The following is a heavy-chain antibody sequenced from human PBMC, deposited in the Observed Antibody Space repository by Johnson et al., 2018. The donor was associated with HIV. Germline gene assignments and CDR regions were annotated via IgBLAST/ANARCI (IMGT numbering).Heavy chain of an antibody. Sequence: VQLVESGGGVVQPGRSLRLSCAASGFTFSSYGMHWVRQAPGKGLEWVAVIWYDGSNKYCAASVKGRFTISRDNSKNTLYLQMNSLRAEDTAVYYCAKVRRGSSWYIAFDIWGQGTMVTVSS. J-gene: IGHJ3*02. V-gene: IGHV3-33*06. D-gene: IGHD6-13*01. CDR3: AKVRRGSSWYIAFDI. CDR1: GFTFSSYG. CDR2: IWYDGSNK.